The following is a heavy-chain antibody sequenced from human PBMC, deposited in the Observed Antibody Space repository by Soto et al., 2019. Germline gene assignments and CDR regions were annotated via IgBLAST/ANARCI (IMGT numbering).Heavy chain of an antibody. CDR3: AKHGARELRAGGY. CDR1: GFTFSSYA. Sequence: EVQLLESGGGLVQPGGSLRLSCTASGFTFSSYAMSWVRQAPGKGLEWVSAISGSGGSTYYADSVKGRFTISRDNSKNTLYLQMNSLRAEDTAVYYCAKHGARELRAGGYWGQGTLVTVSS. CDR2: ISGSGGST. D-gene: IGHD3-16*01. V-gene: IGHV3-23*01. J-gene: IGHJ4*02.